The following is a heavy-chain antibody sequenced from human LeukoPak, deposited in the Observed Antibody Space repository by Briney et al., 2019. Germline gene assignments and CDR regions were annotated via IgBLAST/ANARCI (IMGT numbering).Heavy chain of an antibody. CDR2: ISSSGST. D-gene: IGHD2-15*01. CDR3: ARGGGTVNWFDP. CDR1: GGSITFYY. V-gene: IGHV4-59*12. J-gene: IGHJ5*02. Sequence: SETLSLTCTVSGGSITFYYWSWIRQPPGKGLEWIGYISSSGSTNYNPSLKSRVTISVDTSKNQFSLKLSSVTAADTAVYYCARGGGTVNWFDPWGQGTLVTVSS.